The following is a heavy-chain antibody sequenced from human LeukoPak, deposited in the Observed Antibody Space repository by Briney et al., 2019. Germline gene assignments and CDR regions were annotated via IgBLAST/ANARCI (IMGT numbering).Heavy chain of an antibody. CDR2: TYYRSKWYK. CDR3: ARELDTAMPRGWFDR. Sequence: SQTLSLTCAISGDSVSSNSAAWNWIRQSPSRGLEWLGRTYYRSKWYKDYAVSVKSRITINPDTPKNQFSLQLNSVTPGDTAVYYCARELDTAMPRGWFDRWGQGTLVTVSS. V-gene: IGHV6-1*01. J-gene: IGHJ5*02. D-gene: IGHD5-18*01. CDR1: GDSVSSNSAA.